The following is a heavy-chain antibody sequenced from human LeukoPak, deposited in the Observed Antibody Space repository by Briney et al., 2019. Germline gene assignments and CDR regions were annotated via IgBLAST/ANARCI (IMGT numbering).Heavy chain of an antibody. J-gene: IGHJ4*02. CDR3: AHKPMYSSGWYLFDY. CDR2: IYWDDDK. V-gene: IGHV2-5*02. CDR1: GFSLSPRAVG. Sequence: ESGPTLVQPTQTLTLTFTFYGFSLSPRAVGVGWIRQPPVKALEWLAFIYWDDDKRYSPTLKNRLTISKDTYKNQVVLTMTNMDPVDTATYYCAHKPMYSSGWYLFDYWGQGTLVTVSS. D-gene: IGHD6-19*01.